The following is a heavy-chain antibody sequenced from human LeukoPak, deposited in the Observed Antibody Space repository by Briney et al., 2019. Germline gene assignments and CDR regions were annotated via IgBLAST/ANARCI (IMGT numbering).Heavy chain of an antibody. CDR3: ARGDLCSSTSCYTYYYYMDV. J-gene: IGHJ6*03. Sequence: ASVKVSCKASGYTFTGYYMHWVRQAPGQGLEWMGWINPHSGGTNYAQNFQGRVTMTRDTSISTAYMELSGLRSDDTAVYYCARGDLCSSTSCYTYYYYMDVWGKGTTVTISS. V-gene: IGHV1-2*02. CDR2: INPHSGGT. CDR1: GYTFTGYY. D-gene: IGHD2-2*02.